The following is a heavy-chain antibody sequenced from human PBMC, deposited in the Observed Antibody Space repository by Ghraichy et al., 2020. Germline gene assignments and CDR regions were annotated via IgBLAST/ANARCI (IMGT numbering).Heavy chain of an antibody. D-gene: IGHD1-14*01. CDR3: ARGPMVFYNWFDP. Sequence: SETLSLTCAVYGGSFSGYYWSWIRQPPGKGLEWIGEINHSGSTNYNPSLKGRVTISVDTSKNQFSLKLSSVTAADTAVYYCARGPMVFYNWFDPWGQGTLVTVSS. CDR1: GGSFSGYY. CDR2: INHSGST. J-gene: IGHJ5*02. V-gene: IGHV4-34*01.